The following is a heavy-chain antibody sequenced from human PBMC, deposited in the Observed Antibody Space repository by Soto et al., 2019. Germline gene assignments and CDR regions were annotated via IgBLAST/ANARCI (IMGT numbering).Heavy chain of an antibody. D-gene: IGHD1-26*01. CDR3: AGFPQTALVGAAHLDY. Sequence: QVQLVQSGAEVKKPGSSVKVSCKASGGTFSSYIISWVRQAPGQGLEWMGRIIPILGIANYAQKFQGRVTTTADKSTSTAYMELSSLISEDTAVYYCAGFPQTALVGAAHLDYWGQGTLVTVSS. J-gene: IGHJ4*02. V-gene: IGHV1-69*02. CDR2: IIPILGIA. CDR1: GGTFSSYI.